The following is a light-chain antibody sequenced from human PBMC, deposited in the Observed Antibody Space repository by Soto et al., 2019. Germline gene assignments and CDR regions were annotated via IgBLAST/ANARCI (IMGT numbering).Light chain of an antibody. J-gene: IGKJ1*01. CDR3: QQYISLWT. CDR1: QSISSW. CDR2: KAS. V-gene: IGKV1-5*03. Sequence: DIQMTQSPSTLSASVGDRVTITCRASQSISSWLAWYQQKPGKAPKLLIYKASSLESGVPSRFSGSGSGTEFTLTISSLQPDDFATYYRQQYISLWTFGQGTKVEIK.